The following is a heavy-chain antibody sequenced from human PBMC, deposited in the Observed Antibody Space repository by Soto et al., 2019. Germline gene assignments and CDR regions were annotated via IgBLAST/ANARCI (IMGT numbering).Heavy chain of an antibody. CDR3: AKDLKPGSRWSLGGVEHCMDV. CDR1: GFSFSSYD. V-gene: IGHV3-30*18. D-gene: IGHD3-16*01. CDR2: MSYDGSKK. Sequence: QVQLVESGGGVVQPGRSLRLSCVGSGFSFSSYDMNWVRQAPGTGLEWVALMSYDGSKKYYGDSVRGRVTISRDNSKNTLYLQRDHRRPEDTAIYYCAKDLKPGSRWSLGGVEHCMDVWGRGTTVSVSS. J-gene: IGHJ6*03.